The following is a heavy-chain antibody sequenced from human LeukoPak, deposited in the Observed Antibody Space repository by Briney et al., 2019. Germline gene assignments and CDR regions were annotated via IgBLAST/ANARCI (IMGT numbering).Heavy chain of an antibody. CDR1: GIPFSDYY. CDR2: ISASSSYT. J-gene: IGHJ4*02. D-gene: IGHD6-13*01. V-gene: IGHV3-11*03. Sequence: GGSLRLSCVVSGIPFSDYYMNWIRQTPEKGLEWISYISASSSYTDYADSVKGRVTISRDNAQNALFLQMNRLRVEDTAVYYCAAGTAADYWGQGTQVTVSS. CDR3: AAGTAADY.